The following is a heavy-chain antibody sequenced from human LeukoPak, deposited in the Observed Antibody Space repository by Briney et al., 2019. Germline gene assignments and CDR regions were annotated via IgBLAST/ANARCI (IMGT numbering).Heavy chain of an antibody. J-gene: IGHJ4*01. CDR2: IYNGETTM. V-gene: IGHV3-11*01. CDR3: ARNRGTVGPTGYYFYY. D-gene: IGHD1-26*01. Sequence: RGSLTLSCAASGFTFSDYYMSWIRQAPGKGLEWVSYIYNGETTMYYADSVRGRFTISRENAKNSLYLQMNSLSGEYAAVYFCARNRGTVGPTGYYFYYRGDRTLVTAS. CDR1: GFTFSDYY.